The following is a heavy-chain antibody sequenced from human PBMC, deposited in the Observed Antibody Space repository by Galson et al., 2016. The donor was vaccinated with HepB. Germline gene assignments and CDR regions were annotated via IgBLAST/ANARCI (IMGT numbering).Heavy chain of an antibody. CDR2: ISYDENNK. Sequence: SLRLSCAASGFTFSDYTMHWVRQAPGKGLEWVAVISYDENNKYYADSVKGRFTISRDDSKTTLYLQMNSLRPEDTAVFYCARPRDYGDYRDAFDIWGQGTMVTVSS. V-gene: IGHV3-30-3*01. CDR3: ARPRDYGDYRDAFDI. J-gene: IGHJ3*02. CDR1: GFTFSDYT. D-gene: IGHD4-17*01.